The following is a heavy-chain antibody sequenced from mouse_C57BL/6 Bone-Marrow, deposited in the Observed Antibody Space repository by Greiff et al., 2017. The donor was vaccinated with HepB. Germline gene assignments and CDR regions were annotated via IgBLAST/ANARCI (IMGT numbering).Heavy chain of an antibody. D-gene: IGHD1-3*01. V-gene: IGHV1-26*01. CDR2: IYPDNGGT. CDR1: GYAFTNSW. CDR3: AREKCDYYFDY. Sequence: EVQLQQSGPELVKPGASVKISCKASGYAFTNSWMSWVKQSHVKSLEWIGHIYPDNGGTNYNEKFKGKATLTVDKSSSTAYMQLRSLTSEDSAVYFCAREKCDYYFDYWGQGTTLTVSS. J-gene: IGHJ2*01.